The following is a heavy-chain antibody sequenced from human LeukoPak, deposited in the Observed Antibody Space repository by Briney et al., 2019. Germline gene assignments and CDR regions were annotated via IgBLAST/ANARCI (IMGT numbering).Heavy chain of an antibody. CDR3: ARLAPGNYDILTGDPKVVFDY. J-gene: IGHJ4*02. CDR2: VHSSGST. Sequence: SETLSLPCTVSGGSISSFFWSWIRQPPGKGLEWIGYVHSSGSTKYNPSLKSRLIISVDMSKNQFSLKLRSVSVADTAVYYCARLAPGNYDILTGDPKVVFDYWGQGALVTVSS. CDR1: GGSISSFF. V-gene: IGHV4-59*01. D-gene: IGHD3-9*01.